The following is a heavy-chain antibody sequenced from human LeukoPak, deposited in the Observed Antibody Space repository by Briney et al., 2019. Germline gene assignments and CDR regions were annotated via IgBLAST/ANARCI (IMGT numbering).Heavy chain of an antibody. V-gene: IGHV3-30-3*01. D-gene: IGHD4-17*01. CDR2: ISYDGSNK. Sequence: GGSLRLSCAASGFTFSSYVMYWVRQAPGKGLEWVAVISYDGSNKYYADSVKGRFTISRDNSKNTLYLQMNSLRAEDTAVYYCARDHYGDYVDAFDIWGQGTMVTVSS. CDR1: GFTFSSYV. J-gene: IGHJ3*02. CDR3: ARDHYGDYVDAFDI.